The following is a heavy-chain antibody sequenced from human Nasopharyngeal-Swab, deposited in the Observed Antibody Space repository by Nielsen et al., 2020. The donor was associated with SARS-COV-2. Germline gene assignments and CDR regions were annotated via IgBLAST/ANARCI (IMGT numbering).Heavy chain of an antibody. CDR3: ARDGSGEDHYYYYYGMDV. J-gene: IGHJ6*02. D-gene: IGHD3-10*01. CDR2: INWNGGST. Sequence: RQPPGKGLEWVSGINWNGGSTGYADSVKGRFTISRDNAKSSLYLQMNSLRAEDTALYHCARDGSGEDHYYYYYGMDVWGQGTSVTVSS. V-gene: IGHV3-20*01.